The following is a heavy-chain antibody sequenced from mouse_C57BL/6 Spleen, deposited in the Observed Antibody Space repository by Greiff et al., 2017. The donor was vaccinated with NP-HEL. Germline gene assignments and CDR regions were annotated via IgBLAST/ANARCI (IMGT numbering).Heavy chain of an antibody. V-gene: IGHV1-59*01. D-gene: IGHD1-1*01. CDR1: GYTFTSYW. CDR3: AFMTTVVKGFDC. Sequence: QVQLQQPGAELVRPGTSVKLSCKASGYTFTSYWMHWVKQRPGQGLEWIGVIDPSDSYTNYNQKFKGKATLTVDTSSSTAYMQLSSLTAKDSAVYYCAFMTTVVKGFDCWGQGTTLTVSS. J-gene: IGHJ2*01. CDR2: IDPSDSYT.